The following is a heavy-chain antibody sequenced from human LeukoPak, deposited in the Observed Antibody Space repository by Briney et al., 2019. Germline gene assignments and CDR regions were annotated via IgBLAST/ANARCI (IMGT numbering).Heavy chain of an antibody. V-gene: IGHV4-39*01. J-gene: IGHJ3*02. CDR1: GGSISSSSYY. D-gene: IGHD6-13*01. CDR3: ARGRGIAAAGLHDAFDI. CDR2: IYYSGST. Sequence: PSETLSLTCTVSGGSISSSSYYWGWIRQPPGKGLEWIGSIYYSGSTYYNPSLNSRVTISVDTSKNQFSLKLSSVTAADTAVYYCARGRGIAAAGLHDAFDIWGQGTMVTVSS.